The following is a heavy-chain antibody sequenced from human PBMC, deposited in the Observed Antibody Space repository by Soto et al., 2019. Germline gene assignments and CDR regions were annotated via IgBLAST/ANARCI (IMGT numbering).Heavy chain of an antibody. D-gene: IGHD7-27*01. V-gene: IGHV3-9*01. CDR2: ISWNSGSI. J-gene: IGHJ4*02. CDR1: GFTFDDYA. Sequence: DVQLVESGGGLVQPGRSLRLSCATSGFTFDDYAMHWVRQAPGKGLEWVSGISWNSGSIGYADSVKGRFTISRDNAKNSLYLQMNSLRAEDTALYYCAKDKNWAIYWGQGTLVTVSS. CDR3: AKDKNWAIY.